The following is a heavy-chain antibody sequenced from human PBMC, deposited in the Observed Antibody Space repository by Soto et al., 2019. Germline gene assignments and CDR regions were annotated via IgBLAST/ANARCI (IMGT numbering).Heavy chain of an antibody. D-gene: IGHD2-2*01. Sequence: GGSLRLSCAASGFSFSSYGMHWVRQAPGKGLEWVAVISYDGSNKYYADSVKGRFTISRDNSKNTLYLQMNSLRAEDTAVYYCAKGQSTYYYYYYMDVWGKGTTVTVSS. J-gene: IGHJ6*03. CDR3: AKGQSTYYYYYYMDV. CDR1: GFSFSSYG. CDR2: ISYDGSNK. V-gene: IGHV3-30*18.